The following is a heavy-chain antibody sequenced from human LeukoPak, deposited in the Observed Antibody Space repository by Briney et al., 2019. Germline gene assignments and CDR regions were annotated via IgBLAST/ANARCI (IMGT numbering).Heavy chain of an antibody. Sequence: ASVKVSCKASGYTFTSYYMHWVRHAPGQGFEWMGWINPNSGGTNYAQKFQGRVTMTRDTSISTVYMELSRLRSDDTAVYYCARASYHPPIYYDSSGYYWLDYWGQRTLVSVSS. CDR3: ARASYHPPIYYDSSGYYWLDY. D-gene: IGHD3-22*01. CDR2: INPNSGGT. V-gene: IGHV1-2*02. J-gene: IGHJ4*02. CDR1: GYTFTSYY.